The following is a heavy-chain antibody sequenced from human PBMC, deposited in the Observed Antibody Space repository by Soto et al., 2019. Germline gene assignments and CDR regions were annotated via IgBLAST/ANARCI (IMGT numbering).Heavy chain of an antibody. D-gene: IGHD6-19*01. CDR3: ARESPGIAVADNWFYP. CDR1: GYTFTSYV. V-gene: IGHV1-18*01. J-gene: IGHJ5*02. Sequence: ASVKVSCKASGYTFTSYVISWVRQAPGQGLEWMGWISAYNGNTNYAQKLQGRVTMTTDTSTSTAYMELRSLRSDDTAVYYCARESPGIAVADNWFYPWGQGTLVTVSS. CDR2: ISAYNGNT.